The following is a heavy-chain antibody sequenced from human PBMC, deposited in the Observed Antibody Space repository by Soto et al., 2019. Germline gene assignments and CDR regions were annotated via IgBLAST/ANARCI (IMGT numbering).Heavy chain of an antibody. CDR3: ASIGVYYYYGMDV. J-gene: IGHJ6*02. V-gene: IGHV4-39*01. CDR2: IYYSGST. D-gene: IGHD2-21*01. Sequence: WVRQAPGQGLEWIGSIYYSGSTYYNPSLKSRVTISVDTSKNQFSLKLSSVTAADTAVYYCASIGVYYYYGMDVWGQGTTVTVSS.